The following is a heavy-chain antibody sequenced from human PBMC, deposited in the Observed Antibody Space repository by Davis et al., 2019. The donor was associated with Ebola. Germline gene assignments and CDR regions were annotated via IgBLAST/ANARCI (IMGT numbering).Heavy chain of an antibody. CDR3: ARDIFGWAKGYYGMDV. D-gene: IGHD3-10*02. CDR1: GGSISSYY. Sequence: PSETLSLTCTVSGGSISSYYWSWIRQPPGKGLEWIGYIYYSGSTNYNPSLKSRVTISVDTSKNQFSLKLSSVTAADTAVYYCARDIFGWAKGYYGMDVWGQGTTVTVSS. J-gene: IGHJ6*02. V-gene: IGHV4-59*01. CDR2: IYYSGST.